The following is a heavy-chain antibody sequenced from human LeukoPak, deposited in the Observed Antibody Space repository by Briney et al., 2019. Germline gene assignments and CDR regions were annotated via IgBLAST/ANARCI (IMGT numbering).Heavy chain of an antibody. V-gene: IGHV1-18*01. Sequence: ASVKVSCKASGYTFTSYGISWLRQAPGQGLEWMGWISAHNGNTNYAQTLQGRVTMTTDTSTSTDYMELRGLRADDTAVYYCAFPRGSYSSDPWGGFDSWGQGTMVTVSS. D-gene: IGHD6-19*01. CDR3: AFPRGSYSSDPWGGFDS. CDR1: GYTFTSYG. J-gene: IGHJ3*02. CDR2: ISAHNGNT.